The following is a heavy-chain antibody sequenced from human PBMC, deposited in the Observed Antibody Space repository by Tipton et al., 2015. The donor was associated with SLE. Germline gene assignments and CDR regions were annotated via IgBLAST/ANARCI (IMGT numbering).Heavy chain of an antibody. J-gene: IGHJ4*02. CDR1: GYSINSNYY. V-gene: IGHV4-28*03. CDR2: IYYSGST. D-gene: IGHD2-15*01. CDR3: ARGAGLSVAAFDY. Sequence: TLSLTCVVSGYSINSNYYWGWIRQSPGKGLEWIGYIYYSGSTYYNPSLKSRVTISVDGSKNQFSLKLSSVTAADTAVYYCARGAGLSVAAFDYWGQGTLVTVSS.